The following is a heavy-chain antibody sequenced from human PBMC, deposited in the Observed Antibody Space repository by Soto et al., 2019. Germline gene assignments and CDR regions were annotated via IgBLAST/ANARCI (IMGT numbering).Heavy chain of an antibody. CDR2: INPVDSGT. J-gene: IGHJ4*02. Sequence: ASVKVSCKASGYRFATYYMHWVRQAPGQGLEWMGIINPVDSGTTYAQKFQGRVTMSRDTSTSTVYLELSSLKSEDKAVYYCARLYSDYGDYQNIDFWGQGTLVTVSS. D-gene: IGHD4-17*01. V-gene: IGHV1-46*01. CDR3: ARLYSDYGDYQNIDF. CDR1: GYRFATYY.